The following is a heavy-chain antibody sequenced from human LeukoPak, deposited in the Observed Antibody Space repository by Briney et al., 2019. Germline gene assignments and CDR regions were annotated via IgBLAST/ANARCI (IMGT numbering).Heavy chain of an antibody. CDR3: ARAGTCSSTSCDGGIEY. Sequence: GGSLRLSCAASGFAFSSYNMKWVRQAPGKGLEWVSFISTTSTYIYYADSVKGRFTGSRDNSKNLLYLQMDSLRVEDTAVYYCARAGTCSSTSCDGGIEYWGQGTLVTVSS. J-gene: IGHJ4*02. V-gene: IGHV3-21*06. CDR1: GFAFSSYN. D-gene: IGHD2-2*01. CDR2: ISTTSTYI.